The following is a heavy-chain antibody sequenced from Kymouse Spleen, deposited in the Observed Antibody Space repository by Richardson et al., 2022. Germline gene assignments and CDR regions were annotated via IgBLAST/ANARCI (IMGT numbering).Heavy chain of an antibody. CDR2: INHSGST. J-gene: IGHJ6*02. V-gene: IGHV4-34*01. CDR3: ARWLTGEYYYGMDV. CDR1: GGSFSGYY. Sequence: QVQLQQWGAGLLKPSETLSLTCAVYGGSFSGYYWSWIRQPPGKGLEWIGEINHSGSTNYNPSLKSRVTISVDTSKNQFSLKLSSVTAADTAVYYCARWLTGEYYYGMDVWGQGTTVTVSS. D-gene: IGHD7-27*02.